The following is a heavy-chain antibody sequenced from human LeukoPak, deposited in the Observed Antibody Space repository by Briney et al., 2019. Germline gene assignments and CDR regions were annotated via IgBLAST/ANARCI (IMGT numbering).Heavy chain of an antibody. V-gene: IGHV1-2*02. CDR1: GYTFTGYY. CDR3: ARHLGYCSSTSCYFAFDI. J-gene: IGHJ3*02. D-gene: IGHD2-2*01. CDR2: INPNSGGT. Sequence: ASVKVSCKASGYTFTGYYMHWVRQAPGQGLGWMGWINPNSGGTNYAQKFQGRVTMTRDTSISTAYMELSRLRSDDTAVYYCARHLGYCSSTSCYFAFDIWGQGTMVTVSS.